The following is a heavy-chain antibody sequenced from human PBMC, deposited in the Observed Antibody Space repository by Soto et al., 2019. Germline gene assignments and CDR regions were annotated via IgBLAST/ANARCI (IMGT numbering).Heavy chain of an antibody. CDR1: GFTFSSYG. Sequence: QVQLVESGGGVVQPGRSLRLSCAASGFTFSSYGMHWVRQAPGKGLEWVAVISYDGSNKYYADSVKGRFTISRDNSKXTLYLQMNSLRAEDTAVYYCAKDGAYYYDSSGYPLFDYWGQGTLVTVSS. J-gene: IGHJ4*02. D-gene: IGHD3-22*01. CDR2: ISYDGSNK. CDR3: AKDGAYYYDSSGYPLFDY. V-gene: IGHV3-30*18.